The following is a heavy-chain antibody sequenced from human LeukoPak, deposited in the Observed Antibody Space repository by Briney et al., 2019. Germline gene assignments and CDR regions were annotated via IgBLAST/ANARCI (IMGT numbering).Heavy chain of an antibody. Sequence: ASVKVSCKASGYTFTSYGISWVRQAPGQGLEWMGWISAYNGNTNYAQKFQGRVTITADESTSTAYMELSSLRSEDTAVYYCARDLVGGYYYYYMDVWGKGTTVTVSS. CDR1: GYTFTSYG. J-gene: IGHJ6*03. CDR3: ARDLVGGYYYYYMDV. CDR2: ISAYNGNT. D-gene: IGHD2-8*02. V-gene: IGHV1-18*01.